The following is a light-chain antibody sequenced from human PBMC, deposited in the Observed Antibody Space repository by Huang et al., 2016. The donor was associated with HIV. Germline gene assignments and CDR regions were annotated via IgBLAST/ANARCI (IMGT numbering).Light chain of an antibody. Sequence: DIQMTQSPSTLSASVGDRVAITCRAGQTINDWLAWYQQKPGKAPKLLLSNASNLESGVPSRFSGTGSGTEFTLTISHLQADDFATYYCQQYDTFPLTFGGGTTVDLK. CDR3: QQYDTFPLT. V-gene: IGKV1-5*03. J-gene: IGKJ4*01. CDR1: QTINDW. CDR2: NAS.